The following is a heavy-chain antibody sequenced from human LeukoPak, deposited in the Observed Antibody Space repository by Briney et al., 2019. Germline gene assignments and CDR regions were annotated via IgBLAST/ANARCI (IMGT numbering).Heavy chain of an antibody. CDR2: IIPILGIA. D-gene: IGHD3-22*01. CDR1: GGTFSSYA. J-gene: IGHJ6*02. V-gene: IGHV1-69*04. CDR3: ARESSEGRYYGMDV. Sequence: SVKVSCKASGGTFSSYAISWVRQAPGQGLEWMGRIIPILGIANYAQKFQGRVTITADKSTSTAYMELSSLRSEDTAVYYYARESSEGRYYGMDVWGQGTTVTVSS.